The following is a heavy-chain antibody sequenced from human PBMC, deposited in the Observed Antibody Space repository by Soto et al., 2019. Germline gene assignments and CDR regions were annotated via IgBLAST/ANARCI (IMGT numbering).Heavy chain of an antibody. CDR2: IYYSGST. Sequence: PSETLSLTCTVSGGSISSGGYYWSWIRQHPGKGLEWIGYIYYSGSTYYNPSLKSRVTISVDTSKNQFSLKLSSVTAADTAVYYCARDNDYSGRYGRYGMDVWGQGTRVT. V-gene: IGHV4-31*03. J-gene: IGHJ6*02. CDR1: GGSISSGGYY. D-gene: IGHD1-26*01. CDR3: ARDNDYSGRYGRYGMDV.